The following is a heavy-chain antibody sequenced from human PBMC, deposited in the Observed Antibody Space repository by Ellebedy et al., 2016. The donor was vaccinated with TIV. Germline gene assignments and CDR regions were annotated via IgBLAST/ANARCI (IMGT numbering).Heavy chain of an antibody. Sequence: ASVKVSCXASGYTFTNYYMHWVRQAPGQGLDWMGIINPVGGNTTYAQKFQGRVTMTRDTSTSTVYMDLSSLRSEDTALYYCARGSDYGDYDYWGQGTLVTVSS. CDR1: GYTFTNYY. CDR3: ARGSDYGDYDY. J-gene: IGHJ4*02. CDR2: INPVGGNT. D-gene: IGHD4-17*01. V-gene: IGHV1-46*01.